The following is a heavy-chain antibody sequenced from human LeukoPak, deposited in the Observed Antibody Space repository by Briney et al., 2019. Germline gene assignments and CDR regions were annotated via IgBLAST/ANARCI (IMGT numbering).Heavy chain of an antibody. D-gene: IGHD2-21*01. V-gene: IGHV3-53*01. CDR1: GFTVSSNY. Sequence: GGSLRLSCAAPGFTVSSNYMSWVRQAPGKGLEWVSVIYSGGSTYYADSVKGRFTISRDNSKNTLYLQMNSLRAEDTAVYYCARDCGGDCYYAFDIWGQGTMVTVSS. CDR2: IYSGGST. J-gene: IGHJ3*02. CDR3: ARDCGGDCYYAFDI.